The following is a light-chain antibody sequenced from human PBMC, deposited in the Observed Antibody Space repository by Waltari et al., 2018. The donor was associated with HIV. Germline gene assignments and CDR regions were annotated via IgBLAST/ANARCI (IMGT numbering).Light chain of an antibody. J-gene: IGKJ1*01. CDR2: AAS. CDR1: QRISNS. Sequence: DIQMTQSPSSLSASVGDRVTITCRASQRISNSLAWEQQKPGKAPKLLLYAASRLESWVPSRFSGSGSGTDYTLNISSLQPEDFATYYCQQYYSTPWTFGQGTKVEIK. CDR3: QQYYSTPWT. V-gene: IGKV1-NL1*01.